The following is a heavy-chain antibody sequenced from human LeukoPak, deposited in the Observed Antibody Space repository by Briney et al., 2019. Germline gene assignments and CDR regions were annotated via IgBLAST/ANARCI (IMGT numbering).Heavy chain of an antibody. J-gene: IGHJ5*02. CDR3: ARVRPGHGPFDP. Sequence: SETLSLTCAVYGGSFSGYYWSWIRQPPGKGLEWIGYIYYSGSTNYNPSLKSRVTISVVTSKNQFSLKLSSVTAADTAVYYCARVRPGHGPFDPWGQGTLVTVSS. CDR2: IYYSGST. CDR1: GGSFSGYY. V-gene: IGHV4-59*01. D-gene: IGHD3-10*01.